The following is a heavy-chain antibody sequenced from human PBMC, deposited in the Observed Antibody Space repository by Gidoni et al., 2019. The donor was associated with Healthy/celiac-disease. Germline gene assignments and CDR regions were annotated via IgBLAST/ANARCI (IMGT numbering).Heavy chain of an antibody. CDR1: GGTFSSDA. CDR3: ARSSHDYSGYD. J-gene: IGHJ4*02. CDR2: IIPIFGTA. Sequence: QLVQSGAEVKKPGSSGKVSCKASGGTFSSDAISWVRQAPGQVLEWMGGIIPIFGTANYAQKFQGRVTITADESTITAYMELSSLRSEDTAVYYCARSSHDYSGYDWGQGTLVTVSS. D-gene: IGHD5-12*01. V-gene: IGHV1-69*01.